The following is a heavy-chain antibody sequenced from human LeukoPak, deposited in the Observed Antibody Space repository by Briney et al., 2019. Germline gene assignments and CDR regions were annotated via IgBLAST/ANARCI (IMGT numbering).Heavy chain of an antibody. CDR3: ATPSGYSRNYYYYYMDV. Sequence: GGSLRLSCAASGFTVSSNYMSWVRQAPGKGLEWGSVIYSGGSTYYADSVKGRFTISRDNSKNALYLQMNSLRAEDTAVYYCATPSGYSRNYYYYYMDVWGKGTTVTVSS. D-gene: IGHD5-12*01. J-gene: IGHJ6*03. CDR2: IYSGGST. V-gene: IGHV3-66*02. CDR1: GFTVSSNY.